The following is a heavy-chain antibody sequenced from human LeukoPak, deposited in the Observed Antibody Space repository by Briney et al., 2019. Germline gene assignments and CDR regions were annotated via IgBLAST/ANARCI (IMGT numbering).Heavy chain of an antibody. Sequence: PSQTLSLTCTVSGGSISSGDYYWSWIRQPPGKGLEWIGYIYHSGSTYYNPSLKSRVTISVDTSKNQFSLKLSSVTAADTAVYYCARSLQGFGDLYDYWGQGTLVTVSS. V-gene: IGHV4-30-4*01. D-gene: IGHD3-10*01. CDR3: ARSLQGFGDLYDY. J-gene: IGHJ4*02. CDR2: IYHSGST. CDR1: GGSISSGDYY.